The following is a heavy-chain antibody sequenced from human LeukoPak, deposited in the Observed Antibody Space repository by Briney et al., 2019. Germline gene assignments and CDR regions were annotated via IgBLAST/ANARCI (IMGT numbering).Heavy chain of an antibody. J-gene: IGHJ4*02. V-gene: IGHV1-69*13. Sequence: GASVKVSCKASGGTFSSYAISWVRQAPGQGLEWMGGIIPIFGTANYAQKFQGRVTITADESTSTAYMELSSLRSEDTAVYYCARVLLQYYYDSSGYYSYWGQGTLVTVSS. CDR3: ARVLLQYYYDSSGYYSY. CDR1: GGTFSSYA. CDR2: IIPIFGTA. D-gene: IGHD3-22*01.